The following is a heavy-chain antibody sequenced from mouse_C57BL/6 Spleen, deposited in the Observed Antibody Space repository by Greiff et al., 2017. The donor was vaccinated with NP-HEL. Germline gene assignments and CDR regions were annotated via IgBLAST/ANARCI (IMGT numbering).Heavy chain of an antibody. CDR2: INPNNGGT. CDR3: ARGGIYYGSSSLFDY. CDR1: GYTFTDYY. J-gene: IGHJ2*01. V-gene: IGHV1-26*01. Sequence: VQLQQSGPELVKPGASVKISCKASGYTFTDYYMNWVKQSHGKSLEWIGDINPNNGGTSYNQKFKGKATLTVDKSSSTAYMELRSLTSEDSAVYYCARGGIYYGSSSLFDYWGQGTTLTVSS. D-gene: IGHD1-1*01.